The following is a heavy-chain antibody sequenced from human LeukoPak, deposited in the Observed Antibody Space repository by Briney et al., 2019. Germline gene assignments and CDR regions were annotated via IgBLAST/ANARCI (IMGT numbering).Heavy chain of an antibody. Sequence: ASVKVSCKASGYTFTGYYMHWVRQATGQGLEWMGWMNPNSGNTGYAQKFQGRVTMTRNTSISTAYMELSSLRSEDTAVYYCARGREENDYYYYYGMDVWGQGTTVTVSS. V-gene: IGHV1-8*02. CDR3: ARGREENDYYYYYGMDV. D-gene: IGHD1-1*01. CDR1: GYTFTGYY. CDR2: MNPNSGNT. J-gene: IGHJ6*02.